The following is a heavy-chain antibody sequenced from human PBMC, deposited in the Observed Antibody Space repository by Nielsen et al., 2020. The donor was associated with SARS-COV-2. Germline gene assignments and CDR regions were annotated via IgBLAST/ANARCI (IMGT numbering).Heavy chain of an antibody. CDR3: ARDLMVRGVISAAFDI. V-gene: IGHV4-59*01. CDR2: IYYSGST. CDR1: GGSISSYY. J-gene: IGHJ3*02. Sequence: SETLSLTCTVSGGSISSYYWSWIRQPPGKGLEWIGYIYYSGSTNYNPSLKSRVTISVDTSKNQFSLKLSSVTAADTAVYYCARDLMVRGVISAAFDIWGQGTMVTVSS. D-gene: IGHD3-10*01.